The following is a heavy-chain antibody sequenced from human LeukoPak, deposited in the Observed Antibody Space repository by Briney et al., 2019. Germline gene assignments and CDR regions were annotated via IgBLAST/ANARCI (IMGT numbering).Heavy chain of an antibody. D-gene: IGHD5-24*01. J-gene: IGHJ6*03. CDR3: AKGDSPTYYYMDV. CDR1: GYSISSGYY. V-gene: IGHV3-23*01. Sequence: PSETLSLTCAVSGYSISSGYYWGWIRQPPGKGLEWVSAISGSGGSTYYADSVKGRFTISRDNSKNTLYLQMNSLRAEDTAVYYCAKGDSPTYYYMDVWGKGTTVTVSS. CDR2: ISGSGGST.